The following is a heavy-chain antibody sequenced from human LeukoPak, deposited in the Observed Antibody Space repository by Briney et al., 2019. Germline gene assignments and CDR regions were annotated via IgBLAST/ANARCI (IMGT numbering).Heavy chain of an antibody. CDR2: IRYDGSKK. J-gene: IGHJ6*03. CDR3: AKDIRHKGFYYYYYMDV. V-gene: IGHV3-30*02. Sequence: PGGSLRLSCAASGFAFSSYGMHWVRQAPDKGLGWVAFIRYDGSKKYYADSVKGRFTISRENSKNTLYLKMNSLRAEDTAVYYCAKDIRHKGFYYYYYMDVWGKGTTVTVSS. CDR1: GFAFSSYG.